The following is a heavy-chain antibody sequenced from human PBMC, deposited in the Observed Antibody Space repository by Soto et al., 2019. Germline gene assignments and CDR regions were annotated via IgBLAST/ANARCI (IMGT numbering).Heavy chain of an antibody. CDR1: GLTFSTDS. CDR2: ISGSGSYT. J-gene: IGHJ5*02. V-gene: IGHV3-23*01. CDR3: ATRYINRLPWFGP. Sequence: DVQLLESGGGLAQPGGSLRLAWAASGLTFSTDSMSWVRQAPGKGLEWVSAISGSGSYTYYAEGVKGRFTISRDNCKKTLFLQMSSLRAVDTATSSCATRYINRLPWFGPWGQVAPVTVSS. D-gene: IGHD5-12*01.